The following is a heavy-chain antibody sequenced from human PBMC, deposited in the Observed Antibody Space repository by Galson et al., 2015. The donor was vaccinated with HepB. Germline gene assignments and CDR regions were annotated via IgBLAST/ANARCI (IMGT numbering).Heavy chain of an antibody. CDR3: ARDDVDTAMPYLDY. J-gene: IGHJ4*02. CDR1: GFTFSSYS. CDR2: ISSSSSTI. Sequence: SLRLSCAASGFTFSSYSMNWVRQAPGKGLEWVSYISSSSSTIYYADSVKGRFTISRDNAKNSLYLQMNSLRDEDTAVYYCARDDVDTAMPYLDYWGQGTLVTVSS. V-gene: IGHV3-48*02. D-gene: IGHD5-18*01.